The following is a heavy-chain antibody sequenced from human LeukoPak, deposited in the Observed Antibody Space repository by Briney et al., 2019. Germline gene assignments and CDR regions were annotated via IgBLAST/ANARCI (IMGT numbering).Heavy chain of an antibody. CDR3: ARGLSITIFGVVMFDY. D-gene: IGHD3-3*01. Sequence: ASVKVSCKASGYTFTGYYMHWVRQAPGQGLEWMGWINPNSGGTNYAQKFRGRVTMTRDTSISTAYMELSRLRSDDTAVYYCARGLSITIFGVVMFDYWGQGTLVTVSS. V-gene: IGHV1-2*02. CDR2: INPNSGGT. CDR1: GYTFTGYY. J-gene: IGHJ4*02.